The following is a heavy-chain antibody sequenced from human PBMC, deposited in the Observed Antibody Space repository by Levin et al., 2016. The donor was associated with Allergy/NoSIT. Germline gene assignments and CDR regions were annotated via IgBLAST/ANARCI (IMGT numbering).Heavy chain of an antibody. CDR3: TLDGIFGVVTQDYYYYGVDV. J-gene: IGHJ6*02. Sequence: WIRQPPGKGLEWVSDISVSGGNTYYADSVKGRFTISRDNSKNTLYLQMNSLETEDTAVYYCTLDGIFGVVTQDYYYYGVDVWGQGTTVTVSS. D-gene: IGHD3-3*01. CDR2: ISVSGGNT. V-gene: IGHV3-23*01.